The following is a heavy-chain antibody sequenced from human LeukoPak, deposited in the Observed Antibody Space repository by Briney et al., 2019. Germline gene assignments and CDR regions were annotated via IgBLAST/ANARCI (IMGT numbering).Heavy chain of an antibody. D-gene: IGHD4-23*01. CDR2: INHSGST. J-gene: IGHJ3*02. CDR3: ARGENVPDYGGIYDAFDI. CDR1: GGSFSGYY. Sequence: SETLSLTCAVYGGSFSGYYWSWIRQPPGKGLEWIGEINHSGSTNYNPSLKSRVTISVDTSKNQFSLKLSSVTAADTAVYYCARGENVPDYGGIYDAFDIWGQGTMVTVSS. V-gene: IGHV4-34*01.